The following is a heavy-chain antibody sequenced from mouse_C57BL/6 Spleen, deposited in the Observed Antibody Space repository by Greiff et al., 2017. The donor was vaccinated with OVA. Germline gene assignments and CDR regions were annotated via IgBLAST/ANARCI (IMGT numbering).Heavy chain of an antibody. CDR1: GYTFTDYE. V-gene: IGHV1-15*01. Sequence: QVQLQQSGAELVRPGASVTLSCKASGYTFTDYEMHWVKQTPVHGLEWIGAIDPETGGTAYNQKFKGKAILTADKSSSTAYMELRSLTSEDSAVYYCTRRVYEGYAMDYWGQGTSVTVAS. CDR2: IDPETGGT. D-gene: IGHD2-12*01. CDR3: TRRVYEGYAMDY. J-gene: IGHJ4*01.